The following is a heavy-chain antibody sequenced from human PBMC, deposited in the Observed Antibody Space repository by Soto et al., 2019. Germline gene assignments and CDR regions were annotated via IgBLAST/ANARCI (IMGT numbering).Heavy chain of an antibody. CDR1: GYTFASYD. D-gene: IGHD3-3*01. CDR3: ARGEDQTKTYYDFWSGPFYYYHYYMDV. Sequence: ASVKVSCKASGYTFASYDINWVRQATGQGLEWMGWMNPNSGNTGYAQKFQGRVTMTRNTSISTAYMELSSLRSEDTAVYYCARGEDQTKTYYDFWSGPFYYYHYYMDVWGKGTTVTVS. CDR2: MNPNSGNT. V-gene: IGHV1-8*01. J-gene: IGHJ6*03.